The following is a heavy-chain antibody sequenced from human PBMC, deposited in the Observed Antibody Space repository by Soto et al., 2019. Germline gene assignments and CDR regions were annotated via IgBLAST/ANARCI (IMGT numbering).Heavy chain of an antibody. V-gene: IGHV3-15*01. D-gene: IGHD6-19*01. CDR2: IKKKSEGGTT. J-gene: IGHJ4*02. CDR3: RAQWLD. CDR1: GFTFSDAW. Sequence: EVQLVESGGGLVKPGGSLRLSCAASGFTFSDAWMSWVRQAPGKGLEWVGLIKKKSEGGTTDYAAPVKGRFTISRDDSKNTVYLQMCSLKTEDTAVYYCRAQWLDWGQGTLVTVSS.